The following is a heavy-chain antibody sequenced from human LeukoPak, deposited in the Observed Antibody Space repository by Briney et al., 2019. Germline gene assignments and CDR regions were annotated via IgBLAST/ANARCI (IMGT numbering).Heavy chain of an antibody. J-gene: IGHJ6*02. D-gene: IGHD5-24*01. CDR2: ISYDGSSK. CDR1: GFTFSSYA. Sequence: GGSLRLSCAASGFTFSSYAMPWVRQAPGKGLEWVAVISYDGSSKYYADSVKGRFTISRDNSKNTLYLQMNSLRAEDTAVYYCAREGYGYNSYGLDVWGQGTTVTVSS. V-gene: IGHV3-30-3*01. CDR3: AREGYGYNSYGLDV.